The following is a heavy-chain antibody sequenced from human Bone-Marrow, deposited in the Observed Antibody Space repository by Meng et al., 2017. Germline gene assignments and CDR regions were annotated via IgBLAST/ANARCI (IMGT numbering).Heavy chain of an antibody. CDR1: GGSFSGYY. V-gene: IGHV4-34*01. Sequence: GSLRLSCAVYGGSFSGYYWSWIRQPPGKGLEWIGEINHSGSTNYNPSLKSRVTISVDTSKNQFSLKLSSVTAADTAVYYCARDSETYGMDVWGQGTTVTVSS. CDR3: ARDSETYGMDV. J-gene: IGHJ6*02. CDR2: INHSGST.